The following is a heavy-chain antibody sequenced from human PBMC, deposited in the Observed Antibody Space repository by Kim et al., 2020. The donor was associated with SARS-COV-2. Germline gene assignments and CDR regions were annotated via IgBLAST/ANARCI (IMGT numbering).Heavy chain of an antibody. CDR2: INTNTGNP. J-gene: IGHJ5*02. V-gene: IGHV7-4-1*02. D-gene: IGHD3-3*01. CDR3: ARETTPYDFWSGRVYNWFDP. CDR1: GYTFTSYA. Sequence: ASVKVSCKASGYTFTSYAMNWVRQAPGQGLEWMGWINTNTGNPTYAQGFTGRFVFSLDTSVSTAYLQISSLKAEDTAVYYCARETTPYDFWSGRVYNWFDPWGQGTLVTVSS.